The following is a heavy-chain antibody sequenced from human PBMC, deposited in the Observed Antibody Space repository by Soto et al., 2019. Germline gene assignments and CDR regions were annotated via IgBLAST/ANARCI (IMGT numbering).Heavy chain of an antibody. CDR3: ARDPPSSTITYYGMDV. Sequence: SETLSLTCTVSGGSISSYYWSWIRQPAGKGLEWIGRIYTSGSTNYNPSLKSRVTMSVDASKNQFSLKLSSVTAADTAVYYCARDPPSSTITYYGMDVWGQGTTVTVSS. D-gene: IGHD2-2*01. CDR2: IYTSGST. CDR1: GGSISSYY. J-gene: IGHJ6*02. V-gene: IGHV4-4*07.